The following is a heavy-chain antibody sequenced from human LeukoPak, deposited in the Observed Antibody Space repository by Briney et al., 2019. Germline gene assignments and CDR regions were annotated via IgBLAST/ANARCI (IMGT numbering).Heavy chain of an antibody. D-gene: IGHD5-18*01. CDR1: GVSISSGGYY. CDR3: ARAQGEIQLWAGAFDI. J-gene: IGHJ3*02. CDR2: IYYSGST. Sequence: PSETLSLTCTVSGVSISSGGYYWSWIRQHPGKGLEWIGYIYYSGSTYYNPSLKSRVTISVDTSKNQFSLKLSSVTAADTAVYYCARAQGEIQLWAGAFDIWGQGTMVTVSS. V-gene: IGHV4-31*03.